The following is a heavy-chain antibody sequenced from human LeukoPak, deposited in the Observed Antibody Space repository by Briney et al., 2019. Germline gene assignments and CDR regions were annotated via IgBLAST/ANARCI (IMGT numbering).Heavy chain of an antibody. Sequence: ASVKVSCKVSGYTLTELSMHWVRQAPGKGLEWMAGFDPEDGETIYAQRFQGRVTMTEDTSTDTAYMELSSLRSEDAAVYYCATVSYYYDSSGYQGYFQHWGQGILVTVSS. CDR1: GYTLTELS. CDR2: FDPEDGET. V-gene: IGHV1-24*01. J-gene: IGHJ1*01. D-gene: IGHD3-22*01. CDR3: ATVSYYYDSSGYQGYFQH.